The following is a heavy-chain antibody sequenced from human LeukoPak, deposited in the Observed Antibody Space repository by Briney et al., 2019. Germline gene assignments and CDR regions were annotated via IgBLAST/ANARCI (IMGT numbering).Heavy chain of an antibody. J-gene: IGHJ4*02. CDR3: ARDFLGCSSTSCYLFGY. CDR2: INPNSGGT. Sequence: GASVKVSCKASGYTFTGYYMHWVRQAPGQGLEWMGWINPNSGGTNYAQKLQGRVTMTRDTSISTAYMELSRLRSDDTAVYYCARDFLGCSSTSCYLFGYWGQGTLVTVSS. D-gene: IGHD2-2*01. V-gene: IGHV1-2*02. CDR1: GYTFTGYY.